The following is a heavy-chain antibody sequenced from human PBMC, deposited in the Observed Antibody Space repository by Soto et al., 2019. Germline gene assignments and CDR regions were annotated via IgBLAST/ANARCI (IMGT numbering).Heavy chain of an antibody. J-gene: IGHJ3*02. D-gene: IGHD6-19*01. V-gene: IGHV1-2*04. CDR1: GYTFTGYY. CDR3: ARQPAVAGTIDAFDI. CDR2: INPNSGGT. Sequence: ASVKVSCKASGYTFTGYYMHWVRQAPGQGLEWMGWINPNSGGTNYAQKFQGWVTMTRDTSISTAYMELSRLRSDDTAVYYCARQPAVAGTIDAFDIWGQGTMVTVSS.